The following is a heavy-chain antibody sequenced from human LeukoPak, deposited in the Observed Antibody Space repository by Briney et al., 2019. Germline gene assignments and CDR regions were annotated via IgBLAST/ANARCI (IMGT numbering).Heavy chain of an antibody. V-gene: IGHV1-24*01. Sequence: ASVRVSCKASGYTFTSYYMHWVRQAPGKGLEWMGGFDPEDGETIYAQKFQGRVTMTEDTSTDTAYMELSSLRSEDTAVYYCATDLGSYCSGGSCRNDAFDIWGQGTMVTVSS. CDR2: FDPEDGET. J-gene: IGHJ3*02. CDR1: GYTFTSYY. D-gene: IGHD2-15*01. CDR3: ATDLGSYCSGGSCRNDAFDI.